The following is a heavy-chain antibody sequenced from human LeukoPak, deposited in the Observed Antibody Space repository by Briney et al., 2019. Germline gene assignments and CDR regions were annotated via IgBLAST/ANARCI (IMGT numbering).Heavy chain of an antibody. D-gene: IGHD3-3*01. CDR1: EFTFSSYS. V-gene: IGHV3-21*01. CDR2: ISGFSSYI. CDR3: AREIGVGVGVRYFYYGMDV. J-gene: IGHJ6*02. Sequence: GGSLRLSCAASEFTFSSYSMNWVRQAPGKGLERVSSISGFSSYIYYADSVKGRFTISRDNAKNSLYLQMNSLRAEDTAVYYCAREIGVGVGVRYFYYGMDVWGQGTTVTVSS.